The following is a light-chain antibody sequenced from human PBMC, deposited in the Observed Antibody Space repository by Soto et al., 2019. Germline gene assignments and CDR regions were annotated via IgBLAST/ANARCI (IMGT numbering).Light chain of an antibody. CDR3: SSYAGSYPVV. J-gene: IGLJ2*01. V-gene: IGLV2-11*01. CDR2: DVS. CDR1: SSDVGGYNY. Sequence: QSALTQPRSVSGSPGQSVTISCTGTSSDVGGYNYVSWYQQPPGKAPKLMISDVSKRPSGVPDRFSGSKSGNTASLTISWLQAEDEADYYCSSYAGSYPVVFGGGTKLTVL.